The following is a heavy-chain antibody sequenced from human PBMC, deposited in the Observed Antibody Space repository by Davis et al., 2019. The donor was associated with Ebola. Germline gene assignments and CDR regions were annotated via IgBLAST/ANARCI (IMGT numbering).Heavy chain of an antibody. CDR2: IYPGDSDT. CDR1: GYSFTSYW. V-gene: IGHV5-51*01. J-gene: IGHJ3*02. Sequence: GESLKISCKTSGYSFTSYWISWLRQMPGKGLEWMGIIYPGDSDTRYSPSFQGQVTISADKSTTTAYLQWSSLKASDTAMYYCATLRRTITGMDDGFDIWGQGTMVTVSS. D-gene: IGHD1-14*01. CDR3: ATLRRTITGMDDGFDI.